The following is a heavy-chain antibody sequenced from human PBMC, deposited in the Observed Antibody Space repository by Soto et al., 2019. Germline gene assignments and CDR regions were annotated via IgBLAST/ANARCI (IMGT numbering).Heavy chain of an antibody. V-gene: IGHV1-18*04. D-gene: IGHD2-21*02. CDR2: ISAYNGNT. CDR1: GYTFTSYG. Sequence: ASVKVSCKASGYTFTSYGISWVRQAPGQGLEWMGWISAYNGNTNYAQKLQGRVTMTTDTSTSTAYMELRSLRSDDTAVYYCARVSHIVVVTASRDFDYWGQGTLVTVS. J-gene: IGHJ4*02. CDR3: ARVSHIVVVTASRDFDY.